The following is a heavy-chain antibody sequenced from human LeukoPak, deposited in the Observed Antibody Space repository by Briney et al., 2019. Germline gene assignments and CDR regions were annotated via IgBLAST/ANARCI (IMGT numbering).Heavy chain of an antibody. CDR2: INHSGST. CDR3: ARGGVTVIVVAI. V-gene: IGHV4-34*01. D-gene: IGHD3-22*01. Sequence: SETLSLTCAVYGGSFSGYYWSWIRQPPGKGLEWIGEINHSGSTNYNPSLKSRVTMSIDTSKNQFSLNLRSVTAADSAVYYCARGGVTVIVVAIWGQGTLATVSS. J-gene: IGHJ4*02. CDR1: GGSFSGYY.